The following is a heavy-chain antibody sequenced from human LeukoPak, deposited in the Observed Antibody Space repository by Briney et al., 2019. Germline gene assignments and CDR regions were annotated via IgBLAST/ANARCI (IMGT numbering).Heavy chain of an antibody. Sequence: GGSLRLSCAASGFTFSDYYMSWIRQPPGKGLEWVSYISSSGSTIYYADSVKGRFTISRDNAKNSLYLQMNSLRAEDTAVYYCARDRGYGSGSYYSRRAAFDIWGQGTMVTVSS. D-gene: IGHD3-10*01. CDR1: GFTFSDYY. CDR3: ARDRGYGSGSYYSRRAAFDI. V-gene: IGHV3-11*01. J-gene: IGHJ3*02. CDR2: ISSSGSTI.